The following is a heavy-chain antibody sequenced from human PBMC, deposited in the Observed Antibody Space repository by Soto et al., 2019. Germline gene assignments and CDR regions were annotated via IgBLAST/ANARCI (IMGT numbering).Heavy chain of an antibody. CDR3: VRRHVSATGIDWFDP. CDR2: INAANGDT. V-gene: IGHV1-3*01. J-gene: IGHJ5*02. Sequence: ASVKVFCKASGYSFTSYGIHWVRQAPGQRLEWMGWINAANGDTIYSPTFQGRVTITRDTSASTAYMELSSLRFEDTAVYYCVRRHVSATGIDWFDPWGQGTLVTVSS. CDR1: GYSFTSYG. D-gene: IGHD6-13*01.